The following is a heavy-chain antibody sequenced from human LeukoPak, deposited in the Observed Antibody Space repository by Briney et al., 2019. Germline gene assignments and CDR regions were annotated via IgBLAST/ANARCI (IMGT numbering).Heavy chain of an antibody. CDR1: GGSIRGSSDY. CDR2: VYYGGST. V-gene: IGHV4-39*01. J-gene: IGHJ4*02. D-gene: IGHD1-26*01. Sequence: PSGTLSLTCTVSGGSIRGSSDYWGWLRPFPGKGLVWVGSVYYGGSTYDNPSLKSRVSISVDTSKNQFHLRLTSVTAADTAVYYCARNESVLGTTGLNDFFDDWGQGTLVTVSS. CDR3: ARNESVLGTTGLNDFFDD.